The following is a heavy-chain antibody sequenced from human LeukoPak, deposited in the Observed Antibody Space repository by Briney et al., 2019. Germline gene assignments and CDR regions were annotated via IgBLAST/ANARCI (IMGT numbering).Heavy chain of an antibody. Sequence: GGSLRLSCTASGFTFSSYGMHWVRQAPGKGLEWVAVISYDGSNKYYADSVKGRFTISRDNSKNTLYLQMNSLRAEDTAVYYCARDRGVGATAARIKPFPNWLDPWGQGTLVTVSS. J-gene: IGHJ5*02. CDR3: ARDRGVGATAARIKPFPNWLDP. CDR2: ISYDGSNK. D-gene: IGHD1-26*01. V-gene: IGHV3-30*03. CDR1: GFTFSSYG.